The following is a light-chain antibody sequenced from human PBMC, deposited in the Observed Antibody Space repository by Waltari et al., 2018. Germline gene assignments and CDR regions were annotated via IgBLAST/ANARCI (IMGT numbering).Light chain of an antibody. CDR2: EVT. CDR3: SSYAGSNKYVL. V-gene: IGLV2-8*01. Sequence: QSALTQPPSASGSPGQSVPISCTGTSSDVGGYNSVSWYQQHPGKAPKLMIYEVTKRPSGVPDRFSGSKSGNTASLTVSGLQAEDEAGYYCSSYAGSNKYVLFGGGTKLTVL. J-gene: IGLJ2*01. CDR1: SSDVGGYNS.